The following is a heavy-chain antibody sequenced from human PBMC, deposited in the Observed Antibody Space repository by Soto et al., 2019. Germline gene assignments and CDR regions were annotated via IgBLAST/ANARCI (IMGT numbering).Heavy chain of an antibody. D-gene: IGHD1-1*01. CDR2: IYHTGST. J-gene: IGHJ4*02. CDR3: ARATGTLRSRNWDY. V-gene: IGHV4-31*03. CDR1: GGSISTVGHY. Sequence: SETLSLTCSVSGGSISTVGHYWTWIRQPPGKGLEWIGSIYHTGSTYYSKSLRSRLTMSVDTSKSQFSLRLSSVTAADTAVYYCARATGTLRSRNWDYWGQGSLVTVSS.